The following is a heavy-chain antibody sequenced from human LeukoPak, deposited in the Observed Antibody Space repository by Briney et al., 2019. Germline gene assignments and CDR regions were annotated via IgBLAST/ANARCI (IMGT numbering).Heavy chain of an antibody. Sequence: SETLSLTCIVSGGSISSYYWSWIRQPPGKGLEWIGYIYYSGSTNYNPSLKSRVTISVDTSKNQFSLKLSSVTAADTAVYYCARVKVVPAAIGFDYWGQGTLVTVSS. V-gene: IGHV4-59*01. CDR2: IYYSGST. D-gene: IGHD2-2*02. CDR1: GGSISSYY. CDR3: ARVKVVPAAIGFDY. J-gene: IGHJ4*02.